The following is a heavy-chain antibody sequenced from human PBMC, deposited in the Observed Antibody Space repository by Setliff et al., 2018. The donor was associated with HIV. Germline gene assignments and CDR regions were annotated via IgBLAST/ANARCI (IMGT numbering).Heavy chain of an antibody. Sequence: SETLSLTCTVSGGSISSGGYYWSWIRQHPGKGLEWIGYIYYSGGTYYNPSLKSRVTISVDTSKNQFSLKLSSVTAADTAVYYCARGPPGYSSGWYYGSLGYMDVWGKGTTVTVSS. CDR1: GGSISSGGYY. CDR2: IYYSGGT. V-gene: IGHV4-31*03. J-gene: IGHJ6*03. CDR3: ARGPPGYSSGWYYGSLGYMDV. D-gene: IGHD6-19*01.